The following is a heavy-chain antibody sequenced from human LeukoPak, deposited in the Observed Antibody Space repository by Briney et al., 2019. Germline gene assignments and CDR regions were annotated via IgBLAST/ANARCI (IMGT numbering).Heavy chain of an antibody. Sequence: SETLSLTCAVSGGSISSGGYSWSWIRQPPRKGLEGIWYIYHSGSTYYKPSLKSRVTLSVDRSKNQFSLKLSSVTAADTAVYYCAREIGGSGSFDYWGQGTLVTVSS. V-gene: IGHV4-30-2*01. CDR1: GGSISSGGYS. D-gene: IGHD3-10*01. CDR2: IYHSGST. J-gene: IGHJ4*02. CDR3: AREIGGSGSFDY.